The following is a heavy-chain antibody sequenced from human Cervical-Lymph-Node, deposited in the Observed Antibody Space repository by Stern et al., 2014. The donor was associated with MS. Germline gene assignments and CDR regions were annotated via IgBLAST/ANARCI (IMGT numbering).Heavy chain of an antibody. CDR1: GFTFNKNA. V-gene: IGHV3-30*04. CDR2: ISSYGSNK. J-gene: IGHJ4*02. CDR3: ASSYDFWSGYYFFDN. Sequence: VQLVESGGGVVQPGGSLRLSCAISGFTFNKNAMNWVRQAPGKGLEGGAVISSYGSNKYYADSVKGRFTISRDNSKNTLYLQVNSLRAEDTAVYYCASSYDFWSGYYFFDNWGQGTLVTVSS. D-gene: IGHD3-3*01.